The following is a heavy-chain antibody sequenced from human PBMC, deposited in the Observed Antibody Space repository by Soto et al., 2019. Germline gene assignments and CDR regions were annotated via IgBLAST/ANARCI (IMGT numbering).Heavy chain of an antibody. CDR2: NHHSGST. D-gene: IGHD6-13*01. J-gene: IGHJ4*02. CDR1: GGSISNGDW. Sequence: QVQLQESGPGLVRPSGTVSLTCAVSGGSISNGDWWSWVRQPPGKGLEWIGENHHSGSTNYNPSLKSRVTMSVVPSKNLFSLTLNSVTAADTAFYYCARDQGSHPGDWGQGTLVSVSS. CDR3: ARDQGSHPGD. V-gene: IGHV4-4*02.